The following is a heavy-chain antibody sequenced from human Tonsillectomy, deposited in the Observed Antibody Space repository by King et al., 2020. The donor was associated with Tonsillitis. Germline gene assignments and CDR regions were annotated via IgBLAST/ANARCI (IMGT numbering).Heavy chain of an antibody. J-gene: IGHJ6*02. Sequence: VQLQQWGAGLLKPSETLSLTCAVYGGSFSDYYWSWIRQSPGKGLEWIGEISHSGSTNYNPSLKSRVTISVDTSKNQFSLKLTSVTAADTAVYYCAREGIEMAGGMDVWGQGTTVTVSS. D-gene: IGHD6-19*01. CDR3: AREGIEMAGGMDV. V-gene: IGHV4-34*01. CDR2: ISHSGST. CDR1: GGSFSDYY.